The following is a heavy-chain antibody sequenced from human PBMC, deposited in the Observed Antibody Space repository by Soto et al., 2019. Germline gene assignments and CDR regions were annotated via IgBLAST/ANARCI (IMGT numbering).Heavy chain of an antibody. Sequence: GESLKISCKGSGYSFTSYWISWVRQMPGKGLEWMGRIDPSDSYTNYSPSFQGHVTISADKSIGTAYLQWSSLKASDTAMYYCARRVLAKREHYYYYGMDVWGQGTTVTVSS. V-gene: IGHV5-10-1*01. CDR1: GYSFTSYW. D-gene: IGHD5-12*01. CDR3: ARRVLAKREHYYYYGMDV. CDR2: IDPSDSYT. J-gene: IGHJ6*02.